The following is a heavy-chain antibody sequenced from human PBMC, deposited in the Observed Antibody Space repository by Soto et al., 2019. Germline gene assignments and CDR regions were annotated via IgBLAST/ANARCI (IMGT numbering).Heavy chain of an antibody. CDR3: ARERGHIVVVTASEFDY. V-gene: IGHV1-2*02. Sequence: ASVKVSCKASGYTFTGYYMHWVRQAPGQGLAWMGWINPNSGGTNYAQKFQGRVTMTRDTSISTAYMELSRLRSDDTAVYYCARERGHIVVVTASEFDYWGQGTLVTSPQ. D-gene: IGHD2-21*02. J-gene: IGHJ4*02. CDR1: GYTFTGYY. CDR2: INPNSGGT.